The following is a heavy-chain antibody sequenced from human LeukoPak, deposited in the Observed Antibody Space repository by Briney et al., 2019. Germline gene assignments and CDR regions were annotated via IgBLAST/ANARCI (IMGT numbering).Heavy chain of an antibody. D-gene: IGHD6-19*01. CDR3: ATTVAGTRTFDY. V-gene: IGHV3-53*01. Sequence: GGSLRLSCVASAFTVSSNYVSWVRQAPGKGLEWVSLISGGGSITYYADSVKGRFTISRDNSKNTLYLQMNSLRAEDAALYYCATTVAGTRTFDYWGQGTLVTVSS. CDR1: AFTVSSNY. CDR2: ISGGGSIT. J-gene: IGHJ4*02.